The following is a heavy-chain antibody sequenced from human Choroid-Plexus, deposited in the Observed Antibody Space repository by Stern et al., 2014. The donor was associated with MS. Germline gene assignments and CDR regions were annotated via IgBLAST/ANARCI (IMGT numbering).Heavy chain of an antibody. CDR3: AKDRQWSTYFFDY. J-gene: IGHJ4*02. D-gene: IGHD2-15*01. CDR2: ISYDGSDK. V-gene: IGHV3-30*18. CDR1: GFTLSNFG. Sequence: QVQLVQSGGGVAQPGRPLILSCAASGFTLSNFGMHWVRQAPGKGLEWVALISYDGSDKYYADSVKGRFTILRDNSKNTLYMHMNSLRAEDTAVYYCAKDRQWSTYFFDYWGQGSLVTVSS.